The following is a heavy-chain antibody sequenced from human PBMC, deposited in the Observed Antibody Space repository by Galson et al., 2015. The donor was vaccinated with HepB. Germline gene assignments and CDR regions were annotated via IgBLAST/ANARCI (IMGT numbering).Heavy chain of an antibody. J-gene: IGHJ6*02. CDR3: TRPGIVGATYGMDV. V-gene: IGHV3-73*01. Sequence: CAASGFTFSGSAMHWVRQASGKGLEWVGRIRSKANSYATAYAASVKGRFTISRDDSKNTAYLQMNSLKTEDTAVYYCTRPGIVGATYGMDVWGQGTTVTVSS. CDR2: IRSKANSYAT. D-gene: IGHD1-26*01. CDR1: GFTFSGSA.